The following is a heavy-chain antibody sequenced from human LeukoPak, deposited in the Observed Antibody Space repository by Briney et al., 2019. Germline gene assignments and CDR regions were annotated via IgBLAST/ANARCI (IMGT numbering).Heavy chain of an antibody. D-gene: IGHD3-22*01. CDR1: GGSISSGGYS. Sequence: PSQTLPLTCAVSGGSISSGGYSWSWIRQPPGKGLEWIGYIYHSGSTYYNPSLKSRVTISVDRSKNQFSLKLSSVTAADTAVYYCARAYYYDSSGYPVGHPFDYWGQGTLVTVSS. CDR2: IYHSGST. CDR3: ARAYYYDSSGYPVGHPFDY. J-gene: IGHJ4*02. V-gene: IGHV4-30-2*01.